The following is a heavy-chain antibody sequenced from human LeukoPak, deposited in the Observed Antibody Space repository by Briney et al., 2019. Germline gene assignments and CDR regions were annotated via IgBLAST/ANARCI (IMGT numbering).Heavy chain of an antibody. V-gene: IGHV3-7*01. CDR1: EFTFSTYL. D-gene: IGHD6-13*01. J-gene: IGHJ5*01. CDR3: AGERPSSSWYDF. CDR2: IKQDGSEK. Sequence: GGSLRLSCAASEFTFSTYLMTWVRQAPGKGLEWVANIKQDGSEKYYADSVRGRFTISRDNGKKSLYLQMNSLRVEDTAVYYCAGERPSSSWYDFWGQGTLVTVSS.